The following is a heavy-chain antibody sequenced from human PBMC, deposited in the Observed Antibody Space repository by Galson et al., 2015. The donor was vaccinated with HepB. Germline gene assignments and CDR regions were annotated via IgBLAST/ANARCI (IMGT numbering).Heavy chain of an antibody. CDR2: IWYDGSNK. V-gene: IGHV3-33*01. D-gene: IGHD1-26*01. CDR3: AREIEGATISFGY. J-gene: IGHJ4*02. CDR1: GFTFSSFA. Sequence: SLRLSCAASGFTFSSFAMHWVRQAPGKGLEWVAVIWYDGSNKYYADSVKGRFTISRDNSKSTLYLQMNSLRAEDSAVYYCAREIEGATISFGYWGQGTLVTVSS.